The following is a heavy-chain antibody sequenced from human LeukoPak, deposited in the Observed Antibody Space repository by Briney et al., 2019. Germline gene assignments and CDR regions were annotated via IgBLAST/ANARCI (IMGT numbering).Heavy chain of an antibody. Sequence: GASVKVSCKASGYTFTSYGISWVRQAPGQGLEWMGGIIPIFGTANYAQKFQGRVTITADESTSTAYMELSSLRSEDTAVYYCASGDRLRFSSRYMDVWGKGTTVTVSS. CDR2: IIPIFGTA. V-gene: IGHV1-69*13. CDR1: GYTFTSYG. D-gene: IGHD3-3*01. J-gene: IGHJ6*03. CDR3: ASGDRLRFSSRYMDV.